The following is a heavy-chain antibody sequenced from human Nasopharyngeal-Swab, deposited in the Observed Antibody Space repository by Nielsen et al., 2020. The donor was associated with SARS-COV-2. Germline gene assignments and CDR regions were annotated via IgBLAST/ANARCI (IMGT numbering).Heavy chain of an antibody. Sequence: SETLSLTCAVSGGSVSSNDWWTWVRQSPGKGLEWIGEGSHSGSINYNPSLKSRVTLSMDKSKRRFSLRLTSVSAADTAVYFCARGDLVVVPSPILGLGPFFYYFYLDVWGKGTTVTVSS. D-gene: IGHD2-2*01. CDR3: ARGDLVVVPSPILGLGPFFYYFYLDV. V-gene: IGHV4-4*02. CDR2: GSHSGSI. CDR1: GGSVSSNDW. J-gene: IGHJ6*03.